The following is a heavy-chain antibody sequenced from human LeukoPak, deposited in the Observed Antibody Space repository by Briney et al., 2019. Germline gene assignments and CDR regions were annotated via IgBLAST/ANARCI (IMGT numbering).Heavy chain of an antibody. CDR2: INQSGRT. CDR3: ARPSCSGGSCYTYFDY. V-gene: IGHV4-34*01. CDR1: GGSFSGYY. D-gene: IGHD2-15*01. Sequence: SETLSLTCAVYGGSFSGYYWSWIRQPPGKRLEWIGEINQSGRTNYNPSLKSRVTISVDTSKNQFSLKLSSVTAADTAVYYCARPSCSGGSCYTYFDYWGQGTLVTVSS. J-gene: IGHJ4*02.